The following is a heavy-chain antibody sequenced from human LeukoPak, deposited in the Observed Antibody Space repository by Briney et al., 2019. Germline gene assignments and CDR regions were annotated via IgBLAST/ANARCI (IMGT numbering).Heavy chain of an antibody. CDR3: AREREYSSSLLGAFDI. Sequence: GGSLRLSCAASGSTFSSYAMHWVRQAPGKGLEWVAVISYDGSNKYYADSVKGRFTISRDNSKNTLYLQMNSLRAEDTAVYYCAREREYSSSLLGAFDIWGQGTMVTVSS. D-gene: IGHD6-6*01. J-gene: IGHJ3*02. V-gene: IGHV3-30*04. CDR2: ISYDGSNK. CDR1: GSTFSSYA.